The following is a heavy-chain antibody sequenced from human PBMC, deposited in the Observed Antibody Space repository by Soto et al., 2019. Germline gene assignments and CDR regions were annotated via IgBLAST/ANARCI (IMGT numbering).Heavy chain of an antibody. V-gene: IGHV3-72*01. CDR2: TRNKAHSYTT. Sequence: LRLSCVASGFTFSDHYVDWVRQAPGKGLEWVGRTRNKAHSYTTEYAASVKGRFILSRDNLKNSVSLQMNSLRTEDTAVYYCVRVHSGTYTFDYWGQGTLVTVSS. J-gene: IGHJ4*02. CDR3: VRVHSGTYTFDY. D-gene: IGHD1-26*01. CDR1: GFTFSDHY.